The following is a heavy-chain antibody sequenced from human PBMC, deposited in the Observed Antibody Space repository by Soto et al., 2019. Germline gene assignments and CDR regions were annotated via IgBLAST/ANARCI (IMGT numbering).Heavy chain of an antibody. J-gene: IGHJ4*02. CDR2: IIPILGMA. V-gene: IGHV1-69*04. D-gene: IGHD5-12*01. CDR1: GYTFTSYG. Sequence: GPSVKVSCKASGYTFTSYGTSWVRQAPGQGLEWMGRIIPILGMANYAQKFQGRVTITADKSTSTAYMELSSLRSEDTAVYYCARDPGGYDYYFDYWGQGTLVTVSS. CDR3: ARDPGGYDYYFDY.